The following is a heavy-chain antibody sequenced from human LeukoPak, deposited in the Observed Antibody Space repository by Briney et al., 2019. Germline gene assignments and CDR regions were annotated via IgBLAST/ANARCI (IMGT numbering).Heavy chain of an antibody. CDR3: ARHPRSCTGSGTCYSWFHP. CDR2: VYSSGTT. J-gene: IGHJ5*02. D-gene: IGHD2-15*01. V-gene: IGHV4-59*08. Sequence: SETLSLTCTVSGDSISSYYWSWIRQPPGKGREWIGYVYSSGTTKYNPSLKSRVTMSVDTSKNQISLNLLSVTAADTAMYYCARHPRSCTGSGTCYSWFHPSGQGTLVTVSS. CDR1: GDSISSYY.